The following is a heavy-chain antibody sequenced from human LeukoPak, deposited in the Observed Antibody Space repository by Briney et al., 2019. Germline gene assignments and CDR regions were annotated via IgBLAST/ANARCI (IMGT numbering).Heavy chain of an antibody. CDR3: ARGRYNSGWLGGGRFDY. J-gene: IGHJ4*02. V-gene: IGHV4-34*01. D-gene: IGHD6-19*01. CDR1: GGSFSGYY. CDR2: INHSGST. Sequence: SETLSLTCAVYGGSFSGYYWSWIRQPPGKGLEWTGEINHSGSTNYNPSLKSRVTISVDTSKNQFSLKLSSVTAADTAVYYCARGRYNSGWLGGGRFDYWGQGTLVTVSS.